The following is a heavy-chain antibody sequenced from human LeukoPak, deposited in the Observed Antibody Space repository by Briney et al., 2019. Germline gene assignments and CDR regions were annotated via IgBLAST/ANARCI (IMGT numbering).Heavy chain of an antibody. J-gene: IGHJ6*04. D-gene: IGHD5-18*01. CDR3: ARASGTAMVFMDV. CDR2: MYYSGST. V-gene: IGHV4-59*01. Sequence: SETLSLTCTVSGGSISSYYWSWIRQPPGKGLEWIGYMYYSGSTNYNPSLKSRVTISVDTSKNQFSLKLSSVTAADTAVYYCARASGTAMVFMDVWGKGTTVTISS. CDR1: GGSISSYY.